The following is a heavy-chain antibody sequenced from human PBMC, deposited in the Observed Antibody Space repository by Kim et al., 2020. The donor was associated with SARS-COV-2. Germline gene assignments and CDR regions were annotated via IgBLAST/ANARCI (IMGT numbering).Heavy chain of an antibody. J-gene: IGHJ4*02. CDR1: GFTFSSYA. V-gene: IGHV3-30-3*01. CDR2: ISYDGSNK. D-gene: IGHD5-18*01. Sequence: GGSLRLSCAASGFTFSSYAMHWVRQAPGKGLEWVAVISYDGSNKYYADSVKGRFTISRDNSKNTLYLQMNSLRAEDTAVYYCARDKGIQLWDPYYYFDYWGQGTLVTVSS. CDR3: ARDKGIQLWDPYYYFDY.